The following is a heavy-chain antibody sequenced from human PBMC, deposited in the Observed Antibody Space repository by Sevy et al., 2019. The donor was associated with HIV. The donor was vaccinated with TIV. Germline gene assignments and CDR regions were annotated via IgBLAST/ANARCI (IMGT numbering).Heavy chain of an antibody. CDR3: ARTNNYYGSGSYYDY. D-gene: IGHD3-10*01. CDR2: ISGSGGST. J-gene: IGHJ4*02. V-gene: IGHV3-23*01. Sequence: GGSLRLSCAASGFTFSSYAMSWVRQAPGKGMEWVSAISGSGGSTYYAHSVKGRFTISRDNSKNTLYLQMNSLRAEDTAVYYCARTNNYYGSGSYYDYWGQGTLVTVSS. CDR1: GFTFSSYA.